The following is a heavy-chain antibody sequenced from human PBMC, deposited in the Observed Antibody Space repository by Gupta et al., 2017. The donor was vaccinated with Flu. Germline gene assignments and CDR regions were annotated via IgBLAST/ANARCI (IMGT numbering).Heavy chain of an antibody. CDR3: ARGPSVSLEWFREVGWFDP. J-gene: IGHJ5*02. Sequence: GLEWVANIKQDGSEKYYVDSVKGRFTISRDNAKNSLYLQMNSLRAEDTAVYYCARGPSVSLEWFREVGWFDPWGQGTLVTVSS. V-gene: IGHV3-7*01. CDR2: IKQDGSEK. D-gene: IGHD3-3*01.